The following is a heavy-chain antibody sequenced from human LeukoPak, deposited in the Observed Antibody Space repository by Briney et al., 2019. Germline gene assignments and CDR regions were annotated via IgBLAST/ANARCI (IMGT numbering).Heavy chain of an antibody. D-gene: IGHD3-22*01. J-gene: IGHJ4*02. Sequence: ASVKVSCKASGYTFTSYGISWVRQAPGQGLEWMGLISAYNGNTNYAQKLQGRVTMTTDTSTSTAYMELRSLRSDDTAVYYCARAYYYDSSGYPSTLWYWGQGTLVTVSS. CDR1: GYTFTSYG. CDR3: ARAYYYDSSGYPSTLWY. CDR2: ISAYNGNT. V-gene: IGHV1-18*01.